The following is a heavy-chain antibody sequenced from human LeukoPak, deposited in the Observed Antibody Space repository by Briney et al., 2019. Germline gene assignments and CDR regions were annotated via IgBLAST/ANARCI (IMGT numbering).Heavy chain of an antibody. J-gene: IGHJ5*02. Sequence: GGSLRLSCAASGFTFSSYAMSWVRQAPGKGLEWVSAISGSGGSTYYADSVKGRFTISRDNSKNTLYLQMNSPRAEDTAVYYCAKGSTVTTKLNWFDPWGQGTLVTVSS. CDR2: ISGSGGST. CDR1: GFTFSSYA. D-gene: IGHD4-17*01. V-gene: IGHV3-23*01. CDR3: AKGSTVTTKLNWFDP.